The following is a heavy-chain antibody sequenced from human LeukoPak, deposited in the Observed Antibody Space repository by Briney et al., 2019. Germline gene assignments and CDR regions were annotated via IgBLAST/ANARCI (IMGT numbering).Heavy chain of an antibody. J-gene: IGHJ6*03. Sequence: GRSLRLSCAASVFTFDDYAMHWVRQAPGKGLEWVSGISWNYGTIGYADSVKGRFTISRDNTKNSLYLQMNGLRAEDTALYYCAKDLMASVSLYYMDVWGKGTTDTVSS. CDR1: VFTFDDYA. CDR2: ISWNYGTI. CDR3: AKDLMASVSLYYMDV. D-gene: IGHD5-24*01. V-gene: IGHV3-9*01.